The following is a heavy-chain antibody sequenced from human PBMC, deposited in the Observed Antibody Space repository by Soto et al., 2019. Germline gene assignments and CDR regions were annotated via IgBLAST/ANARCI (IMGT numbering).Heavy chain of an antibody. CDR2: ISNSGGTT. CDR3: AILGDLDFGPSFDY. CDR1: RFTFRSYS. D-gene: IGHD3-16*01. Sequence: LRLSCAASRFTFRSYSMYWVRQAPGKALEWVSSISNSGGTTYYADSVKSRFAISSDNSKNKLFLQMNSPRDEDSAVYYCAILGDLDFGPSFDYWGQGTLGTVSS. J-gene: IGHJ4*02. V-gene: IGHV3-23*01.